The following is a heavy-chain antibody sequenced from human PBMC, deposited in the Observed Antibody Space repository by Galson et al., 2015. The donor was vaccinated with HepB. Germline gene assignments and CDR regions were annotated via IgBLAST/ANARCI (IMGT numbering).Heavy chain of an antibody. CDR1: GFTFSYYS. V-gene: IGHV3-30*03. Sequence: SLRLSCAASGFTFSYYSMHWVRLAPGKGLEWVAAVVYDGSDKYYADSVKGQFTISRDNSKNTLYLQMDSLRGEDTAVYYCARDGSGTYYFDNWGQGTLVTVSS. CDR3: ARDGSGTYYFDN. D-gene: IGHD1-14*01. CDR2: VVYDGSDK. J-gene: IGHJ4*02.